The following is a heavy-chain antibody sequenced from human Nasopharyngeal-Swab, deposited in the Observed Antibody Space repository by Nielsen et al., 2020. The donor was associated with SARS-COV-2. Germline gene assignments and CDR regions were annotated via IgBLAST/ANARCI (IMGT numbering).Heavy chain of an antibody. D-gene: IGHD3-3*01. Sequence: GGSLRLSCAASGFTFSDYYMSWIRQAPGKGLEWVSYISSSGSTIYYADSVKGRFTISRDNAKNSLYLQMNSLRAEDTAVYYCAREGQIFGVVDYYYYGLDVWGQGTTVTVSS. CDR2: ISSSGSTI. CDR1: GFTFSDYY. CDR3: AREGQIFGVVDYYYYGLDV. J-gene: IGHJ6*02. V-gene: IGHV3-11*04.